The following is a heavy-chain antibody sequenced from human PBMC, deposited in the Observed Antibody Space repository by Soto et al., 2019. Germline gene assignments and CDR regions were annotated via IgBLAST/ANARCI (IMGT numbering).Heavy chain of an antibody. D-gene: IGHD4-17*01. J-gene: IGHJ3*02. CDR3: ARRNYGDYSDAFDI. CDR2: IYYSGST. CDR1: GVSISSYY. V-gene: IGHV4-59*08. Sequence: SETLSLTCTVSGVSISSYYWSWIRQPPGKGLEWIGYIYYSGSTNYNPSLKSRVTISVDTSKNQFSLKLSSVTAADTAVYYCARRNYGDYSDAFDIWGQGTMVTVSS.